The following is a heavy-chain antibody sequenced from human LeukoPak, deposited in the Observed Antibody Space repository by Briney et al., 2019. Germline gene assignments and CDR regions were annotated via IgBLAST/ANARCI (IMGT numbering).Heavy chain of an antibody. V-gene: IGHV3-64*01. CDR1: GFTFSSYA. D-gene: IGHD3-16*02. CDR2: ISSNGGST. Sequence: GGSLRLSCAASGFTFSSYAMHWVRQAPGKGLEYVSAISSNGGSTYYANSVKGRFTISRDNSKNTLYLQMGSLRAEDMAVYYCARDRKITFGGVIAPDAFDIWGQGTMVTVSS. J-gene: IGHJ3*02. CDR3: ARDRKITFGGVIAPDAFDI.